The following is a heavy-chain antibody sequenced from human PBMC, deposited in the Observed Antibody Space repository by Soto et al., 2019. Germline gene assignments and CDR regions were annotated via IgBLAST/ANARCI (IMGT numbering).Heavy chain of an antibody. Sequence: GGSLRLSCAASGFTFSSYAMHWVRQAPGKGLEWVAVISYDGSNKYYADSVKGRFTISRDNSKNTLYLQMNSLRAEDTAIYYYAKEKISTSCCNWFDPWGQGTLVTVSS. V-gene: IGHV3-30-3*01. CDR2: ISYDGSNK. D-gene: IGHD2-2*01. CDR3: AKEKISTSCCNWFDP. J-gene: IGHJ5*02. CDR1: GFTFSSYA.